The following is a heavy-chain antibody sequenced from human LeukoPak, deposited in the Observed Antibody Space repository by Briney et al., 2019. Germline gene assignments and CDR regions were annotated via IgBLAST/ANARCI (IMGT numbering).Heavy chain of an antibody. CDR2: IYYSGST. Sequence: SETLSLTCSVSGXSISGYYWSWIRQPPGKGLEWIGYIYYSGSTNYNPSLKSRVTISVDTSKNQFSLKLSSVTAADTAVYYCARDRGYSYGYYYGMDVWGQGTTVTVSS. J-gene: IGHJ6*02. V-gene: IGHV4-59*01. CDR1: GXSISGYY. D-gene: IGHD5-18*01. CDR3: ARDRGYSYGYYYGMDV.